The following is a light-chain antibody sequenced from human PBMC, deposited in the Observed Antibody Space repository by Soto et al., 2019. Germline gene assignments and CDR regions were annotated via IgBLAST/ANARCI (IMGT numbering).Light chain of an antibody. Sequence: DIQMTQSPSTLSASVGDRVTITCLASQSISSWLAWYQQKPGKAPKLLIYKASSLESGVPSRFSGSGSGTEFTLTISSLPPDDFAAYYCHQYNSYSYTFCQGTKLEIK. CDR3: HQYNSYSYT. CDR1: QSISSW. CDR2: KAS. J-gene: IGKJ2*01. V-gene: IGKV1-5*03.